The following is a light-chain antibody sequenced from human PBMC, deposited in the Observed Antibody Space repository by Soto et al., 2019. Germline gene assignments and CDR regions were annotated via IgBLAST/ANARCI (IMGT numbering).Light chain of an antibody. V-gene: IGLV2-14*01. Sequence: QSVLTQPASVSGSPGQSITISCTGTSSDVGDYNYVSWYQQHPGKAPKLMIYEVSNRPSGVSNRFSGSKSGNTASLTISGLQAEDEADYFCSSYTSTSPLHYVFGTGTKVTVL. CDR2: EVS. CDR1: SSDVGDYNY. J-gene: IGLJ1*01. CDR3: SSYTSTSPLHYV.